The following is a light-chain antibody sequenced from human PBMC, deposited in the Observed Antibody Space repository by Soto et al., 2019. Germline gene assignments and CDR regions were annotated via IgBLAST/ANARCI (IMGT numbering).Light chain of an antibody. J-gene: IGKJ1*01. CDR3: QQYKSYWT. CDR1: QSISSW. Sequence: DIQMTQSPSTLSASVGDRVTITCRASQSISSWLAWYQQKPGKAPKLLIYDASSLESGVTSRFSGSGSGTEFTVTISSLQPEDFATYYCQQYKSYWTFGQGTKVEIK. V-gene: IGKV1-5*01. CDR2: DAS.